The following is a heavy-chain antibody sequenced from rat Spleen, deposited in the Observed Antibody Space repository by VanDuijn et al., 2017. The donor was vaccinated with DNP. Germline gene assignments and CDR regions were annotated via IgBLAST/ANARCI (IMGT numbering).Heavy chain of an antibody. Sequence: EVRLQEAGPGLVQPSQSLSLTCSVTGYSITSNYWAWIRKFPGNKMEWIGYINYSGSTGYNPSLKSRISITRDTSNNQFFLQLNSVTIEDTATYYCARWTRYVDYWGQGVMVTVSS. D-gene: IGHD1-7*01. CDR2: INYSGST. CDR1: GYSITSNY. J-gene: IGHJ2*01. CDR3: ARWTRYVDY. V-gene: IGHV3-1*01.